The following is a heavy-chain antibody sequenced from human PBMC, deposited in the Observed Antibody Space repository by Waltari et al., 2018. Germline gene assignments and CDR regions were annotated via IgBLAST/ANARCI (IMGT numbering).Heavy chain of an antibody. Sequence: QLQLQESGPGLVKPSETLSLTCTVYGGSIRSSRYSLGWIRQPPGKGLEWIGSIFYSGSTYYNPSLKSRVTMSVDTSKNQFSLRLTSVTAADTAVYYCARLDNYDSGSYGFDWWGQGTLVTVSS. V-gene: IGHV4-39*01. CDR2: IFYSGST. CDR3: ARLDNYDSGSYGFDW. D-gene: IGHD3-10*01. J-gene: IGHJ4*02. CDR1: GGSIRSSRYS.